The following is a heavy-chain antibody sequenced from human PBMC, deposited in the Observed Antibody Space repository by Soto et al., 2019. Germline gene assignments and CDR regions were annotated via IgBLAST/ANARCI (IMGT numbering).Heavy chain of an antibody. CDR2: IYPGDSDT. J-gene: IGHJ4*02. CDR1: GYSFTNYW. CDR3: AIQHPLDSSAWYN. D-gene: IGHD6-19*01. Sequence: GESLKISCKAPGYSFTNYWIGWVRQMPGKGLEWMGTIYPGDSDTRYSPSFQGQVTFSVDKSINTAYLHWTSLKASDTAIYYCAIQHPLDSSAWYNWGQGTLVTVSS. V-gene: IGHV5-51*01.